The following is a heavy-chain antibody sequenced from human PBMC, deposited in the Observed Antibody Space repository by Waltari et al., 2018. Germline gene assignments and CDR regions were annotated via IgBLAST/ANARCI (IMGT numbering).Heavy chain of an antibody. CDR2: ISYDGSNK. CDR3: AKGAKGYYYDSTYDY. J-gene: IGHJ4*02. Sequence: QVQLVESGGGVVQPGRSLRLSCAASGFTFSSYGMPWVRRAPGKGLEWVVVISYDGSNKYYADSVKGRFTISRDNSKNTLYLQMNSLRAEDTAVYYCAKGAKGYYYDSTYDYWGQGTLVTVSS. D-gene: IGHD3-22*01. V-gene: IGHV3-30*18. CDR1: GFTFSSYG.